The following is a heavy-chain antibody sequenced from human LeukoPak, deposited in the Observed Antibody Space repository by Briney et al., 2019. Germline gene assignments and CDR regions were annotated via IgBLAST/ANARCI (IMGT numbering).Heavy chain of an antibody. CDR3: VRGIVGATAPDS. J-gene: IGHJ4*02. D-gene: IGHD1-26*01. Sequence: SETPSLTCTVSGGSMSNYKWSWIRQPAGKGLEWIGRIFTSGYTNYNASVQSRVTMSVDTSKNQFSLKLSSVTAADTAVYYCVRGIVGATAPDSWGQGALVIVSS. CDR1: GGSMSNYK. V-gene: IGHV4-4*07. CDR2: IFTSGYT.